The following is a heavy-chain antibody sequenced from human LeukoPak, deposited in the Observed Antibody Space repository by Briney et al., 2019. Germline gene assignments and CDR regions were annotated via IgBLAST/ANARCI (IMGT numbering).Heavy chain of an antibody. D-gene: IGHD1-7*01. J-gene: IGHJ4*02. CDR3: VKDYPRIGVTGTTSFFDY. V-gene: IGHV3-23*01. Sequence: GGSLRLSCVASEFTFSDYAMSWVRQAPGKGLEWVSGHNEDGSTTFYADSVQGRFIISRDNSQNIVYLQMSSLRVEDAAVYYCVKDYPRIGVTGTTSFFDYWGQGNLVTVSS. CDR1: EFTFSDYA. CDR2: HNEDGSTT.